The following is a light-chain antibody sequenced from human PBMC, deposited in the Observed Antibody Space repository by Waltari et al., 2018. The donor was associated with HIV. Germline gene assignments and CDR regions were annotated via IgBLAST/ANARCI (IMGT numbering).Light chain of an antibody. CDR2: GNN. CDR3: QSYDSSLGGSV. V-gene: IGLV1-40*01. Sequence: QSVLTQPPSVSGAPGQRVTIPCTGSSPNIGARPRFDVHGYQQLPGTAPKLLIYGNNNRPSGVPDRFSGSKSGTSASLAITGLQAEDEADYYCQSYDSSLGGSVFGGGTKLTVL. J-gene: IGLJ3*02. CDR1: SPNIGARPRFD.